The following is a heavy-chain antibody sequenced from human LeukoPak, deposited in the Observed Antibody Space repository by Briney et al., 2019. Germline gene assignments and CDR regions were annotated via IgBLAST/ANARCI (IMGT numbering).Heavy chain of an antibody. D-gene: IGHD2-2*01. CDR3: ARVRGYCSSTICYRYYFDY. J-gene: IGHJ4*02. CDR1: AYSISSVYY. Sequence: PSESLSPTCTLSAYSISSVYYGACIRQPPGKGLECFGTIYHRGSTYYNPSLKSRVTISVDTSKNQFSLKLTSVTAADTAVYYCARVRGYCSSTICYRYYFDYWGQGTLVTVSS. V-gene: IGHV4-38-2*02. CDR2: IYHRGST.